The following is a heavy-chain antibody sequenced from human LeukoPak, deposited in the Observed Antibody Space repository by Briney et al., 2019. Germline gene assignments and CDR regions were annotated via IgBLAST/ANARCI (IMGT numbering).Heavy chain of an antibody. CDR3: AKKASATAAGTLGDY. D-gene: IGHD6-13*01. J-gene: IGHJ4*02. CDR1: GFTFSSYS. CDR2: ISGSGGST. V-gene: IGHV3-23*01. Sequence: GESLTLTCAASGFTFSSYSMSWVRQPPGKGLEWVSAISGSGGSTYYADSVKGRFTSSRDNSKNTLYLQRNSLRAEYMAVYYCAKKASATAAGTLGDYWGQGTLVTVSS.